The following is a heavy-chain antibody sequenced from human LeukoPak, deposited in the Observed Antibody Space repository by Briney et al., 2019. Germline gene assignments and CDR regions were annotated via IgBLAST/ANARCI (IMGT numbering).Heavy chain of an antibody. V-gene: IGHV1-2*02. Sequence: GASVKVSCKASGYTFTGYYMHWVRQAPGRGLEWMGWINPYSGGTNYAQKFQGRVTMTRDTSISTAYMELSRLRSDDTAVYYCAREPPQDSSGEFDYWGQGTLVTVSS. CDR2: INPYSGGT. D-gene: IGHD6-19*01. J-gene: IGHJ4*02. CDR3: AREPPQDSSGEFDY. CDR1: GYTFTGYY.